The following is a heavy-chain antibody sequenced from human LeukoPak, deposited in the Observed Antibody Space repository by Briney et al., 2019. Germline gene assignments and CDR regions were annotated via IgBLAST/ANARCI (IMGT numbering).Heavy chain of an antibody. CDR1: GFTFSTYA. CDR3: AKRPDCSTTNCFRFEY. D-gene: IGHD2-2*01. V-gene: IGHV3-23*01. Sequence: GGSLRLSCAASGFTFSTYAMSWVRQAPGQGLEWVSSINGDGGSTYYAESVKGRYTVSRDNSKNTLYLQMDSLRAEDTAVYYCAKRPDCSTTNCFRFEYWGQGTLVTVSS. J-gene: IGHJ4*02. CDR2: INGDGGST.